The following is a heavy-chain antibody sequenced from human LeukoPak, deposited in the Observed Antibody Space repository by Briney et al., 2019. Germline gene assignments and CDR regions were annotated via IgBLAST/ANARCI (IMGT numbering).Heavy chain of an antibody. CDR1: GFTFSSYG. J-gene: IGHJ4*02. Sequence: GGSLRLSCAASGFTFSSYGMHWVRQAPGKGLEWVAVISYDGSNKNYADSVKGRFTISRDNSKNTLYLQMNSLRAEDTAVYYCAKLACSGTSCYPFDYWGQGTLVTVSS. CDR2: ISYDGSNK. D-gene: IGHD2-2*01. CDR3: AKLACSGTSCYPFDY. V-gene: IGHV3-30*18.